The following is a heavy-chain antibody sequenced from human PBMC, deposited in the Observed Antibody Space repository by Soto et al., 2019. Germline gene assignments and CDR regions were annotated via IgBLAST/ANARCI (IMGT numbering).Heavy chain of an antibody. D-gene: IGHD1-26*01. CDR1: GGSISSSIYY. V-gene: IGHV4-39*01. Sequence: SETLSLTCTVSGGSISSSIYYWGWIRQPPGKGLEWIGSIYYSGSTYYNPSLKSRVTISVDTSKNQFSLKMSSVIAADTAVYYCASLRIVGATGWFDPWGQGTLVTVSS. J-gene: IGHJ5*02. CDR3: ASLRIVGATGWFDP. CDR2: IYYSGST.